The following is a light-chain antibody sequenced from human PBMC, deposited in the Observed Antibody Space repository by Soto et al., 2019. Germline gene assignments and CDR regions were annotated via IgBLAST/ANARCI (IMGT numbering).Light chain of an antibody. CDR1: QSLLHSNGYNY. CDR2: LGS. V-gene: IGKV2-28*01. J-gene: IGKJ4*01. CDR3: MQALQTPLT. Sequence: IVMTQSPLSLPVTPGEPASISCRSSQSLLHSNGYNYLDWYLQKPGQSPQLLIYLGSNRASGVPDRFSGSRSGTEFTLKISRVEAEDVGVYYCMQALQTPLTFGGGTKVEIK.